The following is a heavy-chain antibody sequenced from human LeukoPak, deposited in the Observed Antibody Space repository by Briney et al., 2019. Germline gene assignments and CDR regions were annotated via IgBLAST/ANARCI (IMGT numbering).Heavy chain of an antibody. V-gene: IGHV3-74*01. J-gene: IGHJ4*02. Sequence: GSLRLSCAASGFTFSSYWMHWVRQAPGKGLVWVSRINSDGSSTSYADSVKGRFTICRDNAKNTLYLQMNSLRAEDTAVYYCARGGGYSYGTVDYWGQGTLVTVSS. CDR1: GFTFSSYW. CDR2: INSDGSST. D-gene: IGHD5-18*01. CDR3: ARGGGYSYGTVDY.